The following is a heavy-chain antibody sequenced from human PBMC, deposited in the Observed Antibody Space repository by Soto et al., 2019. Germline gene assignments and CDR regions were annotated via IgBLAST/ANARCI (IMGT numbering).Heavy chain of an antibody. V-gene: IGHV3-33*01. CDR1: GFPFSEYG. J-gene: IGHJ4*02. CDR3: VRDGESYESSGKFGF. Sequence: QVQLMESGGGVVQPGRSLTLSCGASGFPFSEYGINWVRQAPGKGLEWAAVVWFDGSYEYFADSVKGRFTISRDNSKKTVNLQMINLRVEDTAMYFCVRDGESYESSGKFGFWGQGTLVTVSS. D-gene: IGHD3-22*01. CDR2: VWFDGSYE.